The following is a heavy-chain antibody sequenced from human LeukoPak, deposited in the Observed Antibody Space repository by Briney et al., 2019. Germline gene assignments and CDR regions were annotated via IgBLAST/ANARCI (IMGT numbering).Heavy chain of an antibody. D-gene: IGHD3-16*02. J-gene: IGHJ4*02. CDR1: GGSISSYY. CDR3: ARETPYVWGSYLQRPLDY. CDR2: IYTSGST. V-gene: IGHV4-4*07. Sequence: SETLSLTCTVSGGSISSYYWSWIRQPAGKGLEWIGRIYTSGSTNYNPPLKSRVTISVDTSKNQFPQKLSPVTAADTAVYYCARETPYVWGSYLQRPLDYWGQGTLVTVSS.